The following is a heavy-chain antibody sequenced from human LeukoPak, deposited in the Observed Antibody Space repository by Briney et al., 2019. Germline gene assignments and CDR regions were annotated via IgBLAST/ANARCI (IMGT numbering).Heavy chain of an antibody. J-gene: IGHJ4*02. CDR3: ARHGDSGYDYFDY. CDR1: GGSISSGTNY. Sequence: SETLSLTCTVSGGSISSGTNYWGWVRQPPGKGLEWIGSMYHSGSIYYNPSLKSRVSVSGDTSKNQFSLGLSSVTAADTAVYYCARHGDSGYDYFDYWGQGILVTVSS. D-gene: IGHD5-12*01. V-gene: IGHV4-39*01. CDR2: MYHSGSI.